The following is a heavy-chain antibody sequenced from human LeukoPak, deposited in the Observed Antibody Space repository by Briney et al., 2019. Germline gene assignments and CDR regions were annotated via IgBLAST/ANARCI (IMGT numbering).Heavy chain of an antibody. Sequence: GRSLRLSCAASGFTFDDYAMHWVRQAPGKGLEWVSFILWDGGSTKYADSVKGRFTVSRDNSKNSLYLQMNSLRVEDTALYYCVKDKGLRFLEWLPDALDIWGQGTLVTVSS. CDR1: GFTFDDYA. CDR3: VKDKGLRFLEWLPDALDI. CDR2: ILWDGGST. V-gene: IGHV3-43D*03. J-gene: IGHJ3*02. D-gene: IGHD3-3*01.